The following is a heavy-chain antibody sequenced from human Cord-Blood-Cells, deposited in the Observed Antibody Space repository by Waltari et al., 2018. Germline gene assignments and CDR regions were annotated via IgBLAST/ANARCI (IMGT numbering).Heavy chain of an antibody. CDR1: GFTFGDYA. V-gene: IGHV3-49*05. CDR3: TRADGMITFGGVIVADY. D-gene: IGHD3-16*02. CDR2: IRSKAYGGTT. Sequence: EVQLVESGGGWVKPGRSLRLSCTASGFTFGDYAMSWFSSVPGEGLEWVGFIRSKAYGGTTEYAASVKGRFTISRDDSKSIAYLQMNSLKTEDTAVYYCTRADGMITFGGVIVADYWGQGTLVTVSS. J-gene: IGHJ4*02.